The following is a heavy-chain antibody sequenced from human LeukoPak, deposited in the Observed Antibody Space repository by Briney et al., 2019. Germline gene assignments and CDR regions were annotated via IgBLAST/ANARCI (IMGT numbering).Heavy chain of an antibody. J-gene: IGHJ3*02. CDR3: ARRDSSGYYSDAFDI. V-gene: IGHV4-39*07. Sequence: PSETLSLTCTVSGGSISSSSYYWGWIRQPPGKGLEWIGEINHSGSTNYNPSLKSRVTISVDTSKNQFSLKLSSVTAADTAVYYCARRDSSGYYSDAFDIWGQGTMVTVSS. CDR1: GGSISSSSYY. D-gene: IGHD3-22*01. CDR2: INHSGST.